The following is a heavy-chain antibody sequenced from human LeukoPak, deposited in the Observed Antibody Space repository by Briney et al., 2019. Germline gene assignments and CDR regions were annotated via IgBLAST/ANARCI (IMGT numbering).Heavy chain of an antibody. V-gene: IGHV1-69*04. Sequence: SVKVSCKASGGTFSSYAISWVRQTPGQGLEWMGRIIPILGIANYAQKFQGRVTITADKSTSTAYMELSSLRSEDTAVYYCARASSCSSTSCYYYYYGMDVWGQGTTVTVSS. CDR1: GGTFSSYA. J-gene: IGHJ6*02. CDR2: IIPILGIA. D-gene: IGHD2-2*01. CDR3: ARASSCSSTSCYYYYYGMDV.